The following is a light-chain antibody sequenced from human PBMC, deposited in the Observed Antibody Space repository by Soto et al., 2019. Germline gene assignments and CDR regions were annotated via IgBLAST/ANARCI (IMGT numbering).Light chain of an antibody. CDR1: QSISSW. CDR3: QQYVTYPWT. CDR2: KAS. V-gene: IGKV1-5*03. Sequence: DIQMTQSPSTLSASVGDRVTITCRASQSISSWLAWYQQKPGKAPKLLIYKASSLESGVPSRFSGSGSGTEFTLTISSLQPDDFAVYYCQQYVTYPWTFGQGTKVEIK. J-gene: IGKJ1*01.